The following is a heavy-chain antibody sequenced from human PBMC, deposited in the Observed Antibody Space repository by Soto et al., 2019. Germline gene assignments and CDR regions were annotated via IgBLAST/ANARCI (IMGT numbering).Heavy chain of an antibody. CDR3: ARGPAGH. V-gene: IGHV3-21*01. J-gene: IGHJ4*02. CDR2: SSSSYI. Sequence: SSSSYIYYADSVKGRFTISRDNAKNSLYLQMNSLRAEDTAVYYCARGPAGHWGQGTLVTVSS.